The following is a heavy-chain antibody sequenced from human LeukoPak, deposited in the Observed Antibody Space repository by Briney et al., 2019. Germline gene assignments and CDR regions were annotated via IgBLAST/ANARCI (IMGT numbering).Heavy chain of an antibody. CDR2: ISWNSGSI. D-gene: IGHD2-21*02. CDR3: ARDDNCGGDCFDFDY. J-gene: IGHJ4*02. CDR1: GFTFDDYA. Sequence: PGGSLRLSCAASGFTFDDYAMHWVRQAPGKGLEWVSGISWNSGSIGYADSVKGRFTISRDNAKNSLYLQMNSLRAEDTAVYYCARDDNCGGDCFDFDYWGQGTLVTVSS. V-gene: IGHV3-9*01.